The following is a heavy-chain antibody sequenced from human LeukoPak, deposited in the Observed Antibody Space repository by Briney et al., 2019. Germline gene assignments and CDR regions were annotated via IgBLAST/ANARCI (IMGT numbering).Heavy chain of an antibody. Sequence: PGGSLRLSCAASGFTFSSYGMHWVRQAPGKGLEWVAFIRYDGSNKYYADSVKGRFTISRDNSKNTLYLQMNSLRAEDTAVYYCAKDQRNYDILTGYGVSWFDPWGQGTLVTVSS. CDR1: GFTFSSYG. CDR3: AKDQRNYDILTGYGVSWFDP. V-gene: IGHV3-30*02. D-gene: IGHD3-9*01. J-gene: IGHJ5*02. CDR2: IRYDGSNK.